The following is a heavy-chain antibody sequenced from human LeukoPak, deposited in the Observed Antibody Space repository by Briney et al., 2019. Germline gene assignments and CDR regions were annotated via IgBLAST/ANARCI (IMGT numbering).Heavy chain of an antibody. D-gene: IGHD2-15*01. J-gene: IGHJ4*02. V-gene: IGHV4-31*03. CDR3: ARWSGGSSNFDY. CDR1: GGSISSGGYY. Sequence: SQTLSLTCTVSGGSISSGGYYWSWIRQHPGKGLEWIGYIYYSGSTYYNPSLKSRVTISVDTSKNQFSLKLSSVTAADTAVYYCARWSGGSSNFDYWGQGTLVTVSS. CDR2: IYYSGST.